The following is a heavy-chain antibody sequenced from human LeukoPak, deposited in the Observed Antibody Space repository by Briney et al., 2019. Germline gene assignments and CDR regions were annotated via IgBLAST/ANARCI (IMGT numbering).Heavy chain of an antibody. D-gene: IGHD2-8*01. CDR3: AKDTSIGRYCTNGVCSPFDY. V-gene: IGHV3-23*01. Sequence: GGSLRLSCAASGVTFSSYAMSWVRQAPGKGQEWVSAISDSGGSTYDADSVKGRFTISRDNSKNTLYLQMNSLRAEDTAVYYCAKDTSIGRYCTNGVCSPFDYWGQGTLVTVSS. CDR2: ISDSGGST. CDR1: GVTFSSYA. J-gene: IGHJ4*02.